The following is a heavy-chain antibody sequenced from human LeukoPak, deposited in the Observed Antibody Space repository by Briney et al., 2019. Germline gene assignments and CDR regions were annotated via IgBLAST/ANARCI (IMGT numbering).Heavy chain of an antibody. CDR1: GYTFTSYY. D-gene: IGHD2-15*01. V-gene: IGHV1-46*01. J-gene: IGHJ3*01. CDR3: ARDFSCSGGSCYFSPGAFDV. Sequence: ASVKVSCKASGYTFTSYYMHWVRQAPGQGLEWMGIINPNGGSTSYAQKFQGRVTMTRDTSTSTVYMELSKDTAVYYCARDFSCSGGSCYFSPGAFDVWGQGTMVTVSS. CDR2: INPNGGST.